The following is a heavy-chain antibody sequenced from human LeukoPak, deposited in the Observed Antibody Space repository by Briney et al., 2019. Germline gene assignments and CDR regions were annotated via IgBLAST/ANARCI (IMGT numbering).Heavy chain of an antibody. D-gene: IGHD3-22*01. V-gene: IGHV4-34*01. J-gene: IGHJ4*02. CDR3: ARDYDSSGYFDY. CDR1: GVSFSGYY. CDR2: INHSGST. Sequence: RPSETLSLTCAVYGVSFSGYYWSWIRQPPGKGLEWIGEINHSGSTNYNPSLKSRVTISVDTSKNQFSLKLSSVTAADTAVYYCARDYDSSGYFDYWGQGTLVTVS.